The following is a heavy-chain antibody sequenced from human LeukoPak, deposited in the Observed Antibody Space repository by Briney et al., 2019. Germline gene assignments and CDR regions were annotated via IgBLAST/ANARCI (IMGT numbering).Heavy chain of an antibody. CDR2: ISAYEGNT. D-gene: IGHD5-24*01. CDR3: ARTLGGYTVDRATGFDL. Sequence: ASVTVSCKASRYNFEIHGISWVRQAPAQALEWMGWISAYEGNTNYAQKFEDRVTMTTDTSTNTAYMDLRNLTSDDTAVYYCARTLGGYTVDRATGFDLWGRGTLVTVSS. J-gene: IGHJ2*01. V-gene: IGHV1-18*01. CDR1: RYNFEIHG.